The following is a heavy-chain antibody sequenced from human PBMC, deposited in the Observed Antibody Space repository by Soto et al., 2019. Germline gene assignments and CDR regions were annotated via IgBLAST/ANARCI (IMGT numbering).Heavy chain of an antibody. CDR1: GGSVNSGSYY. Sequence: SETLSLTCTVSGGSVNSGSYYWSWIRQPPGKGLEWIGYIYYTGSTNYNPSLKSRVTISVDTSKNQFSLKLSSVTAADTAVYYCARVILGYCSGGSCYPYYFDYWGQGTLVTVSS. J-gene: IGHJ4*02. CDR2: IYYTGST. V-gene: IGHV4-61*01. D-gene: IGHD2-15*01. CDR3: ARVILGYCSGGSCYPYYFDY.